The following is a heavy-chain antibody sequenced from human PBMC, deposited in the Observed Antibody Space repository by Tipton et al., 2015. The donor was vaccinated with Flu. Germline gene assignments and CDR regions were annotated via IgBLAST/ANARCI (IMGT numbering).Heavy chain of an antibody. CDR2: FSASRGTT. CDR3: AKVIPELVAGLDY. D-gene: IGHD6-19*01. V-gene: IGHV3-23*01. Sequence: SLRLSCAASGFTFSRYGMSWVRQAPGKGLEWVSGFSASRGTTYFADSVKGRFTNSRGNYKNTLYLQMNSLRADDTAVYYCAKVIPELVAGLDYWGQGTLVTVSS. J-gene: IGHJ4*02. CDR1: GFTFSRYG.